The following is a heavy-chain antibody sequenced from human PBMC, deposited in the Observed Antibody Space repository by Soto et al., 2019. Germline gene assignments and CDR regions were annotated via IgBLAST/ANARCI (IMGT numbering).Heavy chain of an antibody. CDR3: AREGGESSDGLYYFDS. J-gene: IGHJ4*02. Sequence: SETLSLTCTVSGGSTSSDNYWSWIRQPPGKGLEWIGHIYYSGNTDYNPSLKSRLATSIDTSKNQFSLKLSSVTAADTAVYFCAREGGESSDGLYYFDSWGQGSLVTVSS. V-gene: IGHV4-30-4*01. CDR1: GGSTSSDNY. CDR2: IYYSGNT. D-gene: IGHD3-16*01.